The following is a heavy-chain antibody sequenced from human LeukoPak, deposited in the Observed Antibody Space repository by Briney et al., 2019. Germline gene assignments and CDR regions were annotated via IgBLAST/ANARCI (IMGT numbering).Heavy chain of an antibody. D-gene: IGHD6-13*01. V-gene: IGHV3-21*01. J-gene: IGHJ3*02. Sequence: AGSLTLPRAASGFTFSSYSMNWVRQAPGKGLEWVSSISSSSSYIYYADKLKHKFFITRYTAKNSVYLQMNSLRAEDTAVYYCAIRIAAAGKAVDMWGQGTMVTGSS. CDR1: GFTFSSYS. CDR3: AIRIAAAGKAVDM. CDR2: ISSSSSYI.